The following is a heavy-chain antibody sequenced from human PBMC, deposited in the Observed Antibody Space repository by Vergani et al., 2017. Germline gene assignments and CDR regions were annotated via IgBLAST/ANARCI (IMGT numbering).Heavy chain of an antibody. CDR3: ARGRKCRLTGYHYGMDV. Sequence: QVQLLQSGSELKKPGASVRISCEASGYIFTNYPLLWVRQAPGQGLEFMGWINTNSGNPTYAPGFTGRFVFSLDTSVSTAYLQISGLKAEDSAVYYCARGRKCRLTGYHYGMDVWGQGSTVTVSA. V-gene: IGHV7-4-1*02. CDR2: INTNSGNP. CDR1: GYIFTNYP. J-gene: IGHJ6*01.